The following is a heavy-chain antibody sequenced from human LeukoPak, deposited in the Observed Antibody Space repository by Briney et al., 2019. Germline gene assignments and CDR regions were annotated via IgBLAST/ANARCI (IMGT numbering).Heavy chain of an antibody. D-gene: IGHD2-2*01. Sequence: VASVKVSCKASGYIFTSYYMHWVRQAPGQGLDWMGIINPSGGSTNYAQKFQGRVTMTRDTSTSTVYMELSSLRSEDTAVYYCARDLAGMNQLFDYWGQGTLVTVSS. CDR3: ARDLAGMNQLFDY. CDR1: GYIFTSYY. J-gene: IGHJ4*02. V-gene: IGHV1-46*01. CDR2: INPSGGST.